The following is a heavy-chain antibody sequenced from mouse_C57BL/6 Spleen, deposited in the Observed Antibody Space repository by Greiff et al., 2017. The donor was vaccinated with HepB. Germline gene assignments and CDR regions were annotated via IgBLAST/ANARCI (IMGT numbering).Heavy chain of an antibody. Sequence: EVKVEESGGGLVKPGGSLKLSCAASGFTFSDYGMHWVRQAPEKGLEWVAYISSGSSTIYYADTVKGRFTISRDNAKNTLFLQMTSLRSEDTAMYYCAKTMRAMDYWGQGTSVTVSS. J-gene: IGHJ4*01. CDR1: GFTFSDYG. CDR2: ISSGSSTI. D-gene: IGHD1-1*02. V-gene: IGHV5-17*01. CDR3: AKTMRAMDY.